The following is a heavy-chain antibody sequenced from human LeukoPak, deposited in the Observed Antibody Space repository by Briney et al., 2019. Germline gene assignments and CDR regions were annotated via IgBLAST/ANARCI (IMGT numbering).Heavy chain of an antibody. CDR3: ARHSPRIAAAGRIYYYYGMDV. D-gene: IGHD6-13*01. CDR2: IYTSGST. CDR1: GGSISSYY. J-gene: IGHJ6*02. Sequence: SETLSLTCTVSGGSISSYYWSWIRQPAGKGLEWIGRIYTSGSTNYNPSLKSRVTMSVDTSKNQFSLKLSSVTAADTAVYYCARHSPRIAAAGRIYYYYGMDVWGQGTTVTVSS. V-gene: IGHV4-4*07.